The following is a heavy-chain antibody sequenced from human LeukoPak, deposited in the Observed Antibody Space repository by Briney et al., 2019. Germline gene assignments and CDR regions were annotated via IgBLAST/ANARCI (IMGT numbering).Heavy chain of an antibody. CDR3: AKGQSTVATRSFDS. CDR2: ISTNGAAT. V-gene: IGHV3-23*01. CDR1: GFTFSTYG. D-gene: IGHD6-6*01. J-gene: IGHJ4*02. Sequence: GGSPRLSCAASGFTFSTYGMNWVRQAPGKGLEWVSAISTNGAATYYTDSVKGRFTISRDNSKNTLFLQMNSLRAEDTAIYYCAKGQSTVATRSFDSWGQGTLVTVSS.